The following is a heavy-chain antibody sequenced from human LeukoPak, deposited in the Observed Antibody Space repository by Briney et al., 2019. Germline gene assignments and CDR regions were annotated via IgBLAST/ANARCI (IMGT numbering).Heavy chain of an antibody. CDR1: GFTFSSYG. J-gene: IGHJ4*02. D-gene: IGHD3-10*01. CDR2: IRYDGSNK. Sequence: AGGSLRLSCAASGFTFSSYGMHWVRQAPGKGLEWVAFIRYDGSNKYYADSVKGRFTISRDNSKNTLYLQMNSLRAEDTAVYYCAKDGVVRGVTVHFDYWGQGTLVTVSS. V-gene: IGHV3-30*02. CDR3: AKDGVVRGVTVHFDY.